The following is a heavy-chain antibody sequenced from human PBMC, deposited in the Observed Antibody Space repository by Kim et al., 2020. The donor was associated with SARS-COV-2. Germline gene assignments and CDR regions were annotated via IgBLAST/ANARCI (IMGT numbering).Heavy chain of an antibody. CDR2: MSSSSSYT. D-gene: IGHD3-16*02. CDR3: ARVGYDYVWGSNRDYCYYYGSDV. Sequence: GGSLRLSCAASGFTFSDYYMSWIRQAPGKGLEWVSYMSSSSSYTNYADSVKGRFTITRDKTKNSLYMQMKSLRAEDTAVYYCARVGYDYVWGSNRDYCYYYGSDVWGPGSTVTVSS. V-gene: IGHV3-11*05. CDR1: GFTFSDYY. J-gene: IGHJ6*02.